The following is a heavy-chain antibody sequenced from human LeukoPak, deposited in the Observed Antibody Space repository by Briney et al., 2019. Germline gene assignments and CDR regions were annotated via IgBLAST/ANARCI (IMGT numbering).Heavy chain of an antibody. J-gene: IGHJ4*02. D-gene: IGHD6-13*01. CDR3: ARVYSSSWYDYFDY. CDR2: IYHSGST. Sequence: PSETLSLTCTVSGGSISSSSYYWGWIRQPPGKGLEWIGSIYHSGSTNYNPSLKSRVTISVDKSKNQFSLKLSSVTAADTAVYYCARVYSSSWYDYFDYWGQGTLVTVSS. V-gene: IGHV4-39*07. CDR1: GGSISSSSYY.